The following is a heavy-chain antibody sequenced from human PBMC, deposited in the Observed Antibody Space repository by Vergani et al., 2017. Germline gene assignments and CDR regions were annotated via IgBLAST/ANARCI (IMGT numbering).Heavy chain of an antibody. CDR1: GFPFSDYG. CDR3: ARDFLTRVTTLYYYYMGV. CDR2: ISYDGNKK. D-gene: IGHD1-1*01. Sequence: QVQSVESGGGAVQPGRSLRLTCSAAGFPFSDYGVHWVRQAPGQGLEWVSVISYDGNKKNYADSVKGRFTISRDNSKNTLYLEMNALRAEDTAVYYCARDFLTRVTTLYYYYMGVWGKGTTVTVSS. V-gene: IGHV3-30*03. J-gene: IGHJ6*03.